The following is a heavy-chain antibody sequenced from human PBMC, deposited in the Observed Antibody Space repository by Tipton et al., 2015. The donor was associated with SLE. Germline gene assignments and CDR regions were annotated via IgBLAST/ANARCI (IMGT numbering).Heavy chain of an antibody. V-gene: IGHV4-59*11. CDR1: VGSITSHY. D-gene: IGHD2-2*01. CDR2: IYHSGST. J-gene: IGHJ3*02. CDR3: VRVIVPASRGAFDI. Sequence: TLSLTCTVSVGSITSHYWSWVRQSPGKGLEWIAYIYHSGSTTYNPSLKSRVTISIDTSKNQFSLRLSSVTAADTALYYCVRVIVPASRGAFDIWGQGTMVTVSS.